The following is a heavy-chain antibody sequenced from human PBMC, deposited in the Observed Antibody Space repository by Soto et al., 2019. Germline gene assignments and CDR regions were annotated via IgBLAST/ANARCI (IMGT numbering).Heavy chain of an antibody. V-gene: IGHV3-48*02. CDR1: EFTFTDYS. CDR3: VRAARDGYKAFDN. Sequence: EVQLVESGGGLVQPGESLRLSCAASEFTFTDYSMIWVRQAPGKGLEWVSYISTTATTMYYADSVKGRFTISRDNAKKSLYLQMNSLRDEGAAVYYCVRAARDGYKAFDNWGQGTLVTVSS. CDR2: ISTTATTM. D-gene: IGHD5-12*01. J-gene: IGHJ4*02.